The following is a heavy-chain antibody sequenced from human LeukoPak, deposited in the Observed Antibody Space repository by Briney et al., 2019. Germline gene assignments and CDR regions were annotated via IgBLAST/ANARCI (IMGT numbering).Heavy chain of an antibody. J-gene: IGHJ4*02. D-gene: IGHD1-7*01. V-gene: IGHV3-30*18. CDR3: AKADDGNYPPHY. Sequence: PGGSLRLSCAASGFTFSGYDIHWVRQAPGKGLEWVALISYDGSHKYYADSVQGRFTVSRDNSKNTLYLQVNGLRVEDTAVYYCAKADDGNYPPHYWGQGALVTVSS. CDR2: ISYDGSHK. CDR1: GFTFSGYD.